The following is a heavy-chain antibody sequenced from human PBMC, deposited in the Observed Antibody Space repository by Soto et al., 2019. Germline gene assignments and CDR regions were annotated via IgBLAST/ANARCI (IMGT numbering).Heavy chain of an antibody. J-gene: IGHJ4*02. D-gene: IGHD3-10*01. Sequence: GGSLRLSCAASGFTFDDYGMSWVRQAPGKGLEWVSGINWNGGSTGYADSVKGRFTISRDNAKNSLYLQMNSLRAEDTALYYCAREPGELRFPDAFDYWGQGTLVTVSS. V-gene: IGHV3-20*04. CDR3: AREPGELRFPDAFDY. CDR1: GFTFDDYG. CDR2: INWNGGST.